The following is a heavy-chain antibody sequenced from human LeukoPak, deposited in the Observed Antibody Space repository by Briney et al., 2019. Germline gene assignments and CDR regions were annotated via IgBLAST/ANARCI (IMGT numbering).Heavy chain of an antibody. J-gene: IGHJ5*02. Sequence: GASVKVSCKASGATFSSYAISWVRQAPGQGLEWMGGIIPIFGTANYAQKFQGRVTITADESTSTAYMELSSLRSEDTAVYYCARVGADFDFWSGYYKRGRWFDPWGQGTLVTVSS. V-gene: IGHV1-69*13. CDR2: IIPIFGTA. D-gene: IGHD3-3*01. CDR3: ARVGADFDFWSGYYKRGRWFDP. CDR1: GATFSSYA.